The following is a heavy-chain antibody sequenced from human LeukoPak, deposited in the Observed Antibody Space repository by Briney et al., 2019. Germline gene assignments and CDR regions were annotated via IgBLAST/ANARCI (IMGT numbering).Heavy chain of an antibody. CDR1: GGSFSGYY. Sequence: SETLSLTCAVYGGSFSGYYWSWISQPPGKGLEWIGEINHSGSTNYNPSLKSRVTISVDTSKNQFSLKLSSVTAADTAVYYCARVEVVVVAATLYYYYYYMDVWGKGTTVTVSS. V-gene: IGHV4-34*01. D-gene: IGHD2-15*01. CDR3: ARVEVVVVAATLYYYYYYMDV. CDR2: INHSGST. J-gene: IGHJ6*03.